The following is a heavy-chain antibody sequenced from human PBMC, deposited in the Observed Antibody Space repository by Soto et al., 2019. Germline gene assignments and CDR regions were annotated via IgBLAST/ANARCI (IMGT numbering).Heavy chain of an antibody. CDR2: FDPEDGET. Sequence: ASVKVSCKVSGYTLTELSMHWVRQAPGKGLEWMGGFDPEDGETIYAQKFQGRVTMTEDTSTDTAYMELSSLRSEDMVVYYWATAPYYESSGYKTWGQGTMVTVSS. CDR3: ATAPYYESSGYKT. J-gene: IGHJ5*02. CDR1: GYTLTELS. V-gene: IGHV1-24*01. D-gene: IGHD3-22*01.